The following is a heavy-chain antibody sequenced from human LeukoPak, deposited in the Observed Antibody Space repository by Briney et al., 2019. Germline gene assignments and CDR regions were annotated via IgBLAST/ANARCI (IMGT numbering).Heavy chain of an antibody. J-gene: IGHJ4*02. Sequence: GGSLRLTCAASGFSCSNYGMSWVRQAPGKGLEWVSGVSASGASTYSEDSVKGRFIISRDNSKNTVFLQMNSLRAEDTAVYYCARQHTAWFVDYWGQGILVTVSS. CDR2: VSASGAST. V-gene: IGHV3-23*01. CDR1: GFSCSNYG. CDR3: ARQHTAWFVDY. D-gene: IGHD3-10*01.